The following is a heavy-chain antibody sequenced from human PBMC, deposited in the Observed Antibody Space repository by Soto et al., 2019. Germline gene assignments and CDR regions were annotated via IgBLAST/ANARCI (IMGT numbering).Heavy chain of an antibody. CDR3: AREMAALNYFDY. CDR2: ISSSSSTI. CDR1: GFTFSSYS. D-gene: IGHD6-19*01. J-gene: IGHJ4*02. Sequence: EVQLVESGGGLVQPGGSLRLSCAASGFTFSSYSMNWVRQAPGKGLEWVSYISSSSSTIYYADSVKGRFTISRENAKHSQYLQMNSLRAEDTAVYYCAREMAALNYFDYWGQGTLVTVSS. V-gene: IGHV3-48*01.